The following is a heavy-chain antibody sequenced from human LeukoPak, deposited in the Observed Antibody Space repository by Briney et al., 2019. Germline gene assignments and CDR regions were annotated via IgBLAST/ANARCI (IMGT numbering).Heavy chain of an antibody. CDR3: AARDGLIPAAASYFDS. CDR1: GGSFSGYY. CDR2: INHSGST. V-gene: IGHV4-34*01. D-gene: IGHD2-2*01. J-gene: IGHJ4*02. Sequence: SETLSLTCAVYGGSFSGYYWSWIRQPPGKGLEWIGEINHSGSTNYNPSLKSRVTISVDTSKNQFSLKLSSVTAADTAVYYCAARDGLIPAAASYFDSWGQGTLVTVSS.